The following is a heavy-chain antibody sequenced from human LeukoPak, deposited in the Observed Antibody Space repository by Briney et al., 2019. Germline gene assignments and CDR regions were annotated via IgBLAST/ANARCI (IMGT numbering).Heavy chain of an antibody. CDR2: IYYSGST. CDR1: GGSISSYY. J-gene: IGHJ4*02. CDR3: ASRRITMVRGVFFDY. Sequence: SETLSLTCTVSGGSISSYYWSWIRQPPGKGVEWIGYIYYSGSTNYNPSLKSRVTISVDTSKNQFSLKLSSVTAADTAVYYCASRRITMVRGVFFDYWGQGTLVTVSS. V-gene: IGHV4-59*01. D-gene: IGHD3-10*01.